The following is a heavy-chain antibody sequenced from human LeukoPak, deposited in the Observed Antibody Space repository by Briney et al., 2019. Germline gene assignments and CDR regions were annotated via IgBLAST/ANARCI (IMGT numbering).Heavy chain of an antibody. Sequence: PGGSLRLSCAASGFTFSSYAMHWVRQAPGKGLEWVAFINYAGSKQYYADSVKGRFSISRDSAKNTLYLQMNSLRGEDTAVYYCAKDEVIPSYYYIDVWGKGTTVTVSS. CDR2: INYAGSKQ. CDR1: GFTFSSYA. J-gene: IGHJ6*03. D-gene: IGHD2-2*01. V-gene: IGHV3-30*04. CDR3: AKDEVIPSYYYIDV.